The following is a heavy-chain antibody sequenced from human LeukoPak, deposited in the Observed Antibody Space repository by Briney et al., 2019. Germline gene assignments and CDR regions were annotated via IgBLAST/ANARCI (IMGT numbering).Heavy chain of an antibody. CDR3: ARVTELQHYYYYMDV. CDR1: DDSITMYY. CDR2: IYYSGST. V-gene: IGHV4-59*01. Sequence: PSETLSLTCSVSDDSITMYYWTWIRQPPGKGLEWIGYIYYSGSTNYNPSLKSRVTISVDTSKNQFSLKLSSVTAADTAVYYCARVTELQHYYYYMDVWGKGTTVTISS. D-gene: IGHD1-26*01. J-gene: IGHJ6*03.